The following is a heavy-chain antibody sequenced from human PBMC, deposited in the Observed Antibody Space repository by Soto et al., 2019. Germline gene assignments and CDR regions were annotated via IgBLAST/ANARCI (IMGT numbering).Heavy chain of an antibody. CDR2: ISSDDNT. D-gene: IGHD2-15*01. Sequence: EVQLVESGGGLVQPGGSLRLSCAVSGFSVSSNYMSWVRQAPGKGLEWVSVISSDDNTYYADSVKGRFTISRHNSKNTLYLQMNTPRPADTAVYYCARSSCSGISCYSWGQGTLVTVSS. CDR3: ARSSCSGISCYS. J-gene: IGHJ4*02. V-gene: IGHV3-53*04. CDR1: GFSVSSNY.